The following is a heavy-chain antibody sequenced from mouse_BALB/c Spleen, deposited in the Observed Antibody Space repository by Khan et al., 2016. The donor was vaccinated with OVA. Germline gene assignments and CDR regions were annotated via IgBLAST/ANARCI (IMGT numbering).Heavy chain of an antibody. CDR1: GFSLTNYG. CDR2: IWSDGST. CDR3: ARQPYYHYNIMDY. D-gene: IGHD2-10*01. V-gene: IGHV2-6-1*01. J-gene: IGHJ4*01. Sequence: VQLQESGPGLVAPSQSLSITCTISGFSLTNYGVHWVRQPPGKGLEWLVVIWSDGSTTYNSALKSRLTISKDNSKSQVFLKMNSLQTDDKAMDFGARQPYYHYNIMDYWGQGTSVTVSS.